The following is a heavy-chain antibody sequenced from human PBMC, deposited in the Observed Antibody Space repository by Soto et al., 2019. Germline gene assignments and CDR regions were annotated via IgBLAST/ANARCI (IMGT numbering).Heavy chain of an antibody. CDR1: GYTFTSYG. CDR2: ISAYNGNT. J-gene: IGHJ4*02. V-gene: IGHV1-18*04. D-gene: IGHD3-3*01. CDR3: AREEVDYDFWSGSLDY. Sequence: ASVKVSCKASGYTFTSYGISWVRQATGQGLEWMGWISAYNGNTNYAQKLQGRVTMTTDTSTSTAYMELRSLRSDDTAVYYCAREEVDYDFWSGSLDYWGQGTLVTVSS.